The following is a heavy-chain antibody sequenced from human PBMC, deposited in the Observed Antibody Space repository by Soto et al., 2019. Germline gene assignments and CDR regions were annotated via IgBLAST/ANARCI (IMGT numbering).Heavy chain of an antibody. J-gene: IGHJ5*02. D-gene: IGHD3-10*01. CDR1: GHLFNNHW. Sequence: PGESLKISCKGPGHLFNNHWIGWVRQTPGKGLEWMGLIFTRDSETKTSPSFKGHVSFSVDNSINTVYLQWTSLKTTDTGIYFCARGYFDSGHGYDLWGKGTLVTVSS. CDR2: IFTRDSET. CDR3: ARGYFDSGHGYDL. V-gene: IGHV5-51*01.